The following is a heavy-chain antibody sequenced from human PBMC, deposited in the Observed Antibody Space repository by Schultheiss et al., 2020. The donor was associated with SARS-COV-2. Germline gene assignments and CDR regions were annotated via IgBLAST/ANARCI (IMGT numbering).Heavy chain of an antibody. CDR3: ARDHDSSGWYYYYGMDV. CDR2: ISYDGSQK. J-gene: IGHJ6*02. D-gene: IGHD6-19*01. Sequence: GGSLRLSCAASGFTFSSYWMHWVRQAPGKGLVWVAVISYDGSQKYYADSVKGRFTISRDNSKNTLYLQMNSLRAEDTAVYYCARDHDSSGWYYYYGMDVWGQGTTVTVSS. CDR1: GFTFSSYW. V-gene: IGHV3-30*03.